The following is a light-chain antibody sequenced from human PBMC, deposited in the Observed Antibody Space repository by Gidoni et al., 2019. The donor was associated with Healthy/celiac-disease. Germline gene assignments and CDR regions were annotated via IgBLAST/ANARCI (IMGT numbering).Light chain of an antibody. J-gene: IGLJ3*02. CDR1: SSNIGSNY. V-gene: IGLV1-47*01. CDR2: RNN. CDR3: AAWDDSLSGRV. Sequence: QSVLTQPPSASWTPGQRVTISGSGSSSNIGSNYVYWYQQLPGTAPKLLIYRNNQRPSGVPDRFSGSKSGTSASLAISGLRSEDEADYYCAAWDDSLSGRVFGGGTKLTVL.